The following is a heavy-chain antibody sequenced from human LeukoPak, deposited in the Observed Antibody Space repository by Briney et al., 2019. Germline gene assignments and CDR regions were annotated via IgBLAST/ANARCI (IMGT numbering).Heavy chain of an antibody. CDR2: IYYSGST. Sequence: SETLSLTCTVSGGSISSSYWSWIRQPPGKGLEWIGYIYYSGSTNYNPSLKSRVTISVDTSKNQFSLKLSSVTAADTAVYYCARVASDSSSYYYLNWSFDLWGRGTLVTVSS. CDR1: GGSISSSY. V-gene: IGHV4-59*01. CDR3: ARVASDSSSYYYLNWSFDL. J-gene: IGHJ2*01. D-gene: IGHD3-22*01.